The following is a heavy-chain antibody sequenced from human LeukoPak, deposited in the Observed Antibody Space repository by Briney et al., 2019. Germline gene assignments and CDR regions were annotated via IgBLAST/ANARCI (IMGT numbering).Heavy chain of an antibody. J-gene: IGHJ4*02. CDR1: GFTFSSYG. CDR3: AGDPENTLYSSSWYGVDY. V-gene: IGHV3-33*01. Sequence: GGSLRLSCAASGFTFSSYGMHWVRQAPGKGLEWVAVIWYDGSNKYYADSVKGRFTISRDNSKNTLYLQMNSLRAEDTAVYYCAGDPENTLYSSSWYGVDYWGQGTLVTVSS. CDR2: IWYDGSNK. D-gene: IGHD6-13*01.